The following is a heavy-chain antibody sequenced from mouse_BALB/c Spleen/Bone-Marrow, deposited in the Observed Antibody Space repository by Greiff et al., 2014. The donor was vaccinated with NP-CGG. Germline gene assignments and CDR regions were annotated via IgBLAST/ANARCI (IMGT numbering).Heavy chain of an antibody. J-gene: IGHJ2*01. CDR1: GYAFTNYL. D-gene: IGHD1-1*01. CDR3: ARGTTVYYFDY. CDR2: IYPGSGGT. Sequence: QVQLQQSGAELVRPGTSVKVSCKTSGYAFTNYLIEWVKQRPGQGLEWIGVIYPGSGGTNYNEKFRDKATLTADKSSSTAYMQLSSLTSDDSAVYFCARGTTVYYFDYWGQGTTLTGSS. V-gene: IGHV1-54*01.